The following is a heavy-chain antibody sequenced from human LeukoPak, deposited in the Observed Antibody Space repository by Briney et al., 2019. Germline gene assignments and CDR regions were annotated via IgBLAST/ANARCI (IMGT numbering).Heavy chain of an antibody. D-gene: IGHD3-22*01. CDR2: IIPSFGTA. CDR3: ARGRYYYDSSGYPGAFDI. V-gene: IGHV1-69*13. Sequence: ASVKVSCQASGGTFSSYPISSVRQPPGQGLEWMGGIIPSFGTATYAQTFQGRVTITADESTRTAYMELSSLRSEDTAVYYCARGRYYYDSSGYPGAFDIWGQGTMVTVSS. J-gene: IGHJ3*02. CDR1: GGTFSSYP.